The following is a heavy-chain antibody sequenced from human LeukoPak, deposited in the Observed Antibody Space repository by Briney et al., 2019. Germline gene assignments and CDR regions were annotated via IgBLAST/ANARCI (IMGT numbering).Heavy chain of an antibody. CDR2: TYYRSKWYN. V-gene: IGHV6-1*01. CDR3: ARDAYSSGSTGFDY. Sequence: SQTLSPTCAISGDSFSSNSAAWNWIRQSPSRGLEWLGRTYYRSKWYNDYAVSVKSRITINPDTSKNQFSLQLNSVTPEDTAVYYCARDAYSSGSTGFDYWGQGTLVTVSS. J-gene: IGHJ4*02. CDR1: GDSFSSNSAA. D-gene: IGHD6-19*01.